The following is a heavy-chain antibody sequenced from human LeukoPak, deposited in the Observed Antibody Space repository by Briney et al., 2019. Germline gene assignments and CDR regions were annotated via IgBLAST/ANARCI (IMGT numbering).Heavy chain of an antibody. Sequence: ASVKVSCKASGGTFSSYAISWVRQAPGQGLEWMGGIIPIFGTANYAQKFQGRVTITTDESTSKAYMELSSLRSEDTAVYYCASERGYSGYFDYWGQGTLVTVSS. CDR1: GGTFSSYA. CDR3: ASERGYSGYFDY. D-gene: IGHD5-12*01. V-gene: IGHV1-69*05. CDR2: IIPIFGTA. J-gene: IGHJ4*02.